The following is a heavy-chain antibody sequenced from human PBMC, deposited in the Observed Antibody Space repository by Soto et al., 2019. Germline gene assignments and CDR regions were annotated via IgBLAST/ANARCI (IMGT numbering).Heavy chain of an antibody. CDR1: GFTFSSYG. CDR2: ISYDGSNK. D-gene: IGHD1-26*01. V-gene: IGHV3-30*18. Sequence: PGGSLRLSCAASGFTFSSYGMHWVRQAPGKGLEWVAVISYDGSNKYYADSVKGRFTISRDNSKNTLYLQMNSLRAEDTAVYYCAKDAMVGASRYYFDYWGQGTLVTVYS. CDR3: AKDAMVGASRYYFDY. J-gene: IGHJ4*02.